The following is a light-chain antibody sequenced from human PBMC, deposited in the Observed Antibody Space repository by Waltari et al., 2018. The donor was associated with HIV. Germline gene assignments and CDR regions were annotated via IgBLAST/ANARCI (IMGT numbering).Light chain of an antibody. Sequence: DTQLTQSPSFLSASVGDRVTITCRASQGLSSFLAWYQQKPGKAPNLLIYSTSTLQSGVPSRFSGGGSGTEFSLTISSLQPEDLGTYFCQQLTTFGQGTQLEI. CDR3: QQLTT. CDR1: QGLSSF. J-gene: IGKJ2*01. V-gene: IGKV1-9*01. CDR2: STS.